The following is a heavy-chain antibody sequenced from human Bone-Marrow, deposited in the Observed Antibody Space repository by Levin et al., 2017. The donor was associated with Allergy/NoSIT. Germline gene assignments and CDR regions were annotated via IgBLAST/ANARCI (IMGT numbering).Heavy chain of an antibody. J-gene: IGHJ5*02. D-gene: IGHD5-24*01. Sequence: GGSLRLSCKASGYIFTNYWIAWVRQMPGKGLELLGIIAPLDSDTRYSPSFQGQVTISADRSITTAYLEWSSLKASDTAIYFCARLERVHGSFDPWGPGTLVTVS. V-gene: IGHV5-51*01. CDR1: GYIFTNYW. CDR3: ARLERVHGSFDP. CDR2: IAPLDSDT.